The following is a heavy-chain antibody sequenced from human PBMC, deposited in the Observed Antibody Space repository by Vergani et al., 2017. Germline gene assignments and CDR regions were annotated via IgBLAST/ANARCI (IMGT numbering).Heavy chain of an antibody. CDR2: IWYDGSNK. CDR1: GFTFSSYG. CDR3: ARVSFFQGYYYYYGMDV. V-gene: IGHV3-33*08. Sequence: VQLLESGGGLVQPGGSLRLSCAASGFTFSSYGMHWVRQAPGKGLEWVAVIWYDGSNKYYADSVKGRFTISRDNSKNTLYLQMNSLRAEDTAVYYCARVSFFQGYYYYYGMDVWGQGTMVTVSS. J-gene: IGHJ6*02. D-gene: IGHD2/OR15-2a*01.